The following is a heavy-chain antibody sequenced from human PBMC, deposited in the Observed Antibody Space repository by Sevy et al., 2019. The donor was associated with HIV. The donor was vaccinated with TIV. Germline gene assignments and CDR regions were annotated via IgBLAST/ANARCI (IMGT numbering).Heavy chain of an antibody. D-gene: IGHD2-15*01. CDR2: ISSSGSTI. V-gene: IGHV3-48*04. CDR3: ARDRGNLGYCSGGSCYGGGWFDP. CDR1: GFTFSSYS. Sequence: GGSLRLSCAASGFTFSSYSMNWVRQAPGKGLEWVSYISSSGSTIYYADSVKGRFTISRDNAKNSLYLQMNSLRAEDTAVYYCARDRGNLGYCSGGSCYGGGWFDPWGQGTLVTVSS. J-gene: IGHJ5*02.